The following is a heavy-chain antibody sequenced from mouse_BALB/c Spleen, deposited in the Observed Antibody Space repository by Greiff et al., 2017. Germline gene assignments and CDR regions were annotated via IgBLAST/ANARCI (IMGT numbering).Heavy chain of an antibody. CDR3: ARSGYGYDFDY. J-gene: IGHJ2*01. CDR1: GYTFTSYW. V-gene: IGHV1-69*02. CDR2: IYPSDRYT. Sequence: QVHVKQPGAELVRPGASVKLSCKASGYTFTSYWISWVKQRPGQGLEWIGNIYPSDRYTNYNQKFKDKATLTVDKSSSTAYMQLKSLTSEDSAVYYCARSGYGYDFDYWGQGTTLTVSS. D-gene: IGHD2-2*01.